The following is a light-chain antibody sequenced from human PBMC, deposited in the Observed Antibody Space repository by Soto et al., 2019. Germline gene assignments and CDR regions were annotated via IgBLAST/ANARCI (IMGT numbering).Light chain of an antibody. CDR2: EVS. J-gene: IGLJ3*02. CDR1: SSDVGGYNY. CDR3: SSYTTITLWV. Sequence: QSALTQPASVSGSPGQSITISCTGTSSDVGGYNYVSWYQQHPGKAPKLMIYEVSSRPSGVSNRFSGSKSGNTASLTISGLQAEDEADYYCSSYTTITLWVFGGGTKLTVL. V-gene: IGLV2-14*01.